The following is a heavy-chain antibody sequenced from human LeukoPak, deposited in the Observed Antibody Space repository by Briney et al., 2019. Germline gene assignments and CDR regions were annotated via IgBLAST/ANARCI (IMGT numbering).Heavy chain of an antibody. CDR3: ATGDYEDYFDY. CDR1: GFTFSNYW. Sequence: GGSLRLSCAASGFTFSNYWMSWVRQAPGKGLEWVANIKQDGSEKYYVDSVKGRFTISRDNAKNSLYLQMNSLRAEDTAVYYCATGDYEDYFDYWGQGTLVTVSS. D-gene: IGHD4-17*01. CDR2: IKQDGSEK. V-gene: IGHV3-7*01. J-gene: IGHJ4*02.